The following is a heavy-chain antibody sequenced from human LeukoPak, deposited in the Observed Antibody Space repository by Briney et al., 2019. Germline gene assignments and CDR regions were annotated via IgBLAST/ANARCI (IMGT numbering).Heavy chain of an antibody. J-gene: IGHJ4*02. CDR3: ARVRDPKEYFDY. CDR1: GFTFSAFG. CDR2: ISYDGSYE. V-gene: IGHV3-30*03. Sequence: GGSLRLSCAASGFTFSAFGMHWVRQAPGKGLEWVAVISYDGSYEYFADSVKGRFTISRDNSKSTLYLQINSLRAEDTAVYYCARVRDPKEYFDYWGQGTLVTVSS.